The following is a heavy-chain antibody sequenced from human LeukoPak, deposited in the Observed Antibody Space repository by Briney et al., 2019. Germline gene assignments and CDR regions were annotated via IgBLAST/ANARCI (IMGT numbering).Heavy chain of an antibody. CDR2: IYYNGYT. CDR3: ARDRHWTNDWVFDY. Sequence: SETLSLTCTVSGGSIGTYYWSWIRQPPGKGLEWIGYIYYNGYTDYNPSLKSRVTISLHTSKNQCSLKLSSVNAADTAVYYCARDRHWTNDWVFDYWGQGSLVTVSS. J-gene: IGHJ4*02. D-gene: IGHD1/OR15-1a*01. V-gene: IGHV4-59*01. CDR1: GGSIGTYY.